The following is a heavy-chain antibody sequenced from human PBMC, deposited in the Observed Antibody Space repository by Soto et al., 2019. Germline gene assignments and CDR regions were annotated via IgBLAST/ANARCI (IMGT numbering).Heavy chain of an antibody. CDR1: GGSISSGGNY. J-gene: IGHJ4*02. CDR3: ARALTIYGVVTGFDY. V-gene: IGHV4-31*03. Sequence: SETLSLTCTVSGGSISSGGNYWSCIRQHPGKGLEWIGYISYTGSTYFNPSLKSRVSMSVDTSMNKFYLELSSVTAADTAVYYCARALTIYGVVTGFDYWGQGTLVTVSS. CDR2: ISYTGST. D-gene: IGHD3-3*01.